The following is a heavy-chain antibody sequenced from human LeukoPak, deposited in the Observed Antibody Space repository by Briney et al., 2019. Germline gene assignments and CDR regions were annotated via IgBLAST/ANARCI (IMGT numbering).Heavy chain of an antibody. CDR2: IISSSSYI. J-gene: IGHJ4*02. CDR1: GFTFSSYS. CDR3: ARRISYYDFWSGYSDY. Sequence: GGSLRLSFAASGFTFSSYSMTWVRQAPGKGLGWVSSIISSSSYIYYADSVKGRFTISRDNAKNSLYLQMNSLRAEDTAVYYCARRISYYDFWSGYSDYWGQGTLVTVSS. V-gene: IGHV3-21*01. D-gene: IGHD3-3*01.